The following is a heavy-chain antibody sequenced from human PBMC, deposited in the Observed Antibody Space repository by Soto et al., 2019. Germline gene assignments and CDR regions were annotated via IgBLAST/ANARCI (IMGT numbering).Heavy chain of an antibody. V-gene: IGHV4-34*01. CDR3: AKGVAYYYYYGMDV. J-gene: IGHJ6*02. CDR2: INHSGST. Sequence: SETLSLTCAVYGGSFSGYYWSWIRQPPGKGLEWIGEINHSGSTNYNPSLKSRVTISVDTSKNQFSLKLSSVTAADTAVYYCAKGVAYYYYYGMDVWGQGTTVTVSS. D-gene: IGHD2-15*01. CDR1: GGSFSGYY.